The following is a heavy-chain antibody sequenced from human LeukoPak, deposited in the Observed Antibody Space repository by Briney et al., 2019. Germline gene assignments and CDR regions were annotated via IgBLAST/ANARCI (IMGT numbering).Heavy chain of an antibody. J-gene: IGHJ4*02. CDR3: VKEGVEYSYSYGDY. D-gene: IGHD3-16*01. V-gene: IGHV3-30*04. CDR2: ISYDGGDK. CDR1: GFTFSSYA. Sequence: GGSLRLSCAASGFTFSSYAMHWVRQAPGKGLEWVALISYDGGDKYYAESMKGRITISRDNAENTLYLQMNNLRPDDTAFYFCVKEGVEYSYSYGDYWGQGTLVTVSS.